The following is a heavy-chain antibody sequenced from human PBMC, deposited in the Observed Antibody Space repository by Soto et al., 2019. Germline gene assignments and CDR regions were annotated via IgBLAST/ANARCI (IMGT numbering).Heavy chain of an antibody. CDR3: ARGEAGLRLGELSLDY. J-gene: IGHJ4*02. CDR1: GGSFSGYY. Sequence: SETLSLTCAVYGGSFSGYYWSWIRQPPGKGLEWIGEINHSGSTNYNPSLKSRVTISVDTSKNQFSLKLSSVTAADTAVYYCARGEAGLRLGELSLDYWGQGTLVTVSS. V-gene: IGHV4-34*01. CDR2: INHSGST. D-gene: IGHD3-16*02.